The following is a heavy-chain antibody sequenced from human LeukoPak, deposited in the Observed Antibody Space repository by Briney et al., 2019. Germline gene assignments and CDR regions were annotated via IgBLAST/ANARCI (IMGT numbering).Heavy chain of an antibody. J-gene: IGHJ5*02. CDR1: GSSIIGYF. CDR3: ARQFSP. CDR2: IYDSGST. Sequence: SETLSLTCTVSGSSIIGYFWTWMRQPPGKGLEWIGNIYDSGSTNYKPSLQSRVTISLDSYKNQVFLKLDSVTAADTAVYYCARQFSPWGQGTLVTVSS. V-gene: IGHV4-59*08.